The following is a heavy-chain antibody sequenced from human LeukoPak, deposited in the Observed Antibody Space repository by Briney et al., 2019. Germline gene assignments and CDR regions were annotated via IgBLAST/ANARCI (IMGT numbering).Heavy chain of an antibody. V-gene: IGHV4-4*07. D-gene: IGHD4-23*01. Sequence: SETLSLTCTGSGGSISSHYWSWIRQPAGKGLKWIGRIYISGTTNYNPSLKSRVTMSLDTSKNQITPKLTSVTAADTAVYYCASSENDYGGNSWGQGTLVTVSS. CDR2: IYISGTT. CDR3: ASSENDYGGNS. J-gene: IGHJ4*02. CDR1: GGSISSHY.